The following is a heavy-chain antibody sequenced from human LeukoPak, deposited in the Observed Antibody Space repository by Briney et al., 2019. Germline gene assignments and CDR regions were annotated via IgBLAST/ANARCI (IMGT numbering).Heavy chain of an antibody. V-gene: IGHV3-33*03. CDR3: ARWGPIEEGELDY. Sequence: GGSLRLSCAASGFKFSVYAIHWVRQAPGKGLEGVGVVRTDGNDKYYSDSTRGGITVSTDYYRNTVYLHMNSLRAEDTAVYFCARWGPIEEGELDYWGQGTLVTVSS. D-gene: IGHD1-26*01. J-gene: IGHJ4*02. CDR2: VRTDGNDK. CDR1: GFKFSVYA.